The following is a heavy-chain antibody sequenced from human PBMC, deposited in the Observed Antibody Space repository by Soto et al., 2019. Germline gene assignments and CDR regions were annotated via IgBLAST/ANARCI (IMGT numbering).Heavy chain of an antibody. J-gene: IGHJ4*02. V-gene: IGHV4-59*01. Sequence: QVQLQESGPGLVKPSETLSLTCTVSGGSISSYYWSWIRQPPGKGLEWIGYIYYSGSTNYHPSLKSRVTISVDTSKNQFSLKLSSVTAADTAVYYCARDSGGVRPNFDYWGQGTLVTVSS. CDR1: GGSISSYY. CDR2: IYYSGST. CDR3: ARDSGGVRPNFDY. D-gene: IGHD6-25*01.